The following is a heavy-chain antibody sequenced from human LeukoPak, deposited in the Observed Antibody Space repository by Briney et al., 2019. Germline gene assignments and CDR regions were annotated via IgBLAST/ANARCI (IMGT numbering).Heavy chain of an antibody. CDR2: INDNGDIA. Sequence: GGSLRLSSAASGFTFDDYAMHWVRQGPGKSLEWVSLINDNGDIAYYGDSVRGRFTVSRDNAKNSLYLQMNSLTTEDTALYYCAKARWEPNFDYWGQGTLVTVSS. V-gene: IGHV3-43*02. D-gene: IGHD1-26*01. J-gene: IGHJ4*02. CDR1: GFTFDDYA. CDR3: AKARWEPNFDY.